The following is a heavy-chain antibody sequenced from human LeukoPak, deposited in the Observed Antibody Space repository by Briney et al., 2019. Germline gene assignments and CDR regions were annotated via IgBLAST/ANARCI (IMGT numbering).Heavy chain of an antibody. D-gene: IGHD6-19*01. CDR1: GFTFSNGW. CDR2: INPDGSTI. Sequence: GGSLRLSCAASGFTFSNGWMTWVRQAPGKGLDWLGNINPDGSTINYVDFVKGRFTFSRDNAKKSVYLQMNSLRAEDTAVFYCARDSGHNAFDIWGQGTMVTVSS. J-gene: IGHJ3*02. CDR3: ARDSGHNAFDI. V-gene: IGHV3-7*01.